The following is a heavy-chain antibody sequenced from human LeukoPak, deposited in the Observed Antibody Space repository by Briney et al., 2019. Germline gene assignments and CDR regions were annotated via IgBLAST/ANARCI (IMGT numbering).Heavy chain of an antibody. Sequence: GGSLRLSCAASGFTFSSHLMHWVRQAPGKGLEWVAVIPYDGSNKYYADSVKGRFTISRDNSKNTLYLQMNSLRAEDTAVYYCARGGHIAARALNCWGQGTLVTVSS. D-gene: IGHD6-6*01. CDR2: IPYDGSNK. J-gene: IGHJ4*02. V-gene: IGHV3-30*04. CDR1: GFTFSSHL. CDR3: ARGGHIAARALNC.